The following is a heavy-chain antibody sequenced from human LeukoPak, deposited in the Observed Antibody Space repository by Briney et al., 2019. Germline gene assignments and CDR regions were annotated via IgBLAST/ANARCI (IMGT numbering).Heavy chain of an antibody. CDR2: INWNGGST. CDR3: ARRPTVTTPLTA. V-gene: IGHV3-20*04. CDR1: GFKFDDYG. J-gene: IGHJ5*02. Sequence: GGSLRLSCAASGFKFDDYGMSWVRQAPGKGLEWVSGINWNGGSTGYADSVKGRFTISRDNAKNSLYLQMNSLRAEDTAVYYCARRPTVTTPLTAWGQGTLVTVSS. D-gene: IGHD4-17*01.